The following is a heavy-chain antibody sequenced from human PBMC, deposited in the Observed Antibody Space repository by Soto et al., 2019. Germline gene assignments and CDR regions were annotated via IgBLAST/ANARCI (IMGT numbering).Heavy chain of an antibody. Sequence: SVRVSCKASGGTFSSDAISWVRQAPGQGLEWMGGIIPIFGTANYAQKFQGRVTITADESTSTAYMELSSLRSEDTAVYYCARDSPTGSNHFVRYDASDIWGQGTMVTVAS. CDR3: ARDSPTGSNHFVRYDASDI. CDR2: IIPIFGTA. D-gene: IGHD1-1*01. CDR1: GGTFSSDA. J-gene: IGHJ3*02. V-gene: IGHV1-69*13.